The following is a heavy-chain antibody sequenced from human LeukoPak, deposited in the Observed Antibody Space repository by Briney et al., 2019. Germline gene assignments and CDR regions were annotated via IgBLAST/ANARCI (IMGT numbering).Heavy chain of an antibody. D-gene: IGHD3-10*01. J-gene: IGHJ5*02. CDR2: IYYSGST. Sequence: SETLSLTCTVSGGPFSSSSYYWGWIRQPPGKGLEWIGNIYYSGSTYYNPSLKSRVTISVDTSKNQFSLKLSSVTAADTAVYYCATSGGSGNGAYNWFDPWGQGTLVTVSS. V-gene: IGHV4-39*01. CDR3: ATSGGSGNGAYNWFDP. CDR1: GGPFSSSSYY.